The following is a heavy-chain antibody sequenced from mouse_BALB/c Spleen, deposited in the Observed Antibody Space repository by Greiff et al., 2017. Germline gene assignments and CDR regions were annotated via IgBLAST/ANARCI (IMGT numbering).Heavy chain of an antibody. J-gene: IGHJ4*01. D-gene: IGHD4-1*01. Sequence: DVMLVESGGGLVKPGGSLKLSCAASGFAFSSYDMSWVRQTPEKRLEWVAYISSGGGSTYYPDTVKGRFTISRDNAKNTLYLQMSSLKSEDTAMYYCARHPLGRRYAMDYWGQGTSVTVSS. CDR1: GFAFSSYD. CDR3: ARHPLGRRYAMDY. V-gene: IGHV5-12-1*01. CDR2: ISSGGGST.